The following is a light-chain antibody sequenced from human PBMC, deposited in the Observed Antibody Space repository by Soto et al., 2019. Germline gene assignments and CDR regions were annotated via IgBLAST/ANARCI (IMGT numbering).Light chain of an antibody. CDR1: QSISSW. CDR3: QEYKSYSWT. J-gene: IGKJ1*01. CDR2: DAS. Sequence: DIQMTQSPSTLSASVGDRVTITCRASQSISSWLAWYQQRRGKAPKLLIFDASSLENGVPSRVSGSGSGTEFTLTIDSLQPDDFATYYCQEYKSYSWTFGQGTKVDI. V-gene: IGKV1-5*01.